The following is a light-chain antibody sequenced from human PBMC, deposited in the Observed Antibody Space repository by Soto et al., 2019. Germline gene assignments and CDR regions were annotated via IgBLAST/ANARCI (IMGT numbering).Light chain of an antibody. V-gene: IGLV1-47*01. CDR2: RNN. CDR1: SSNIGSNF. J-gene: IGLJ2*01. Sequence: QAVLTQPPSASGTPGQRVTISCSGSSSNIGSNFVYWYQQLPGTAPKLLIYRNNQRPSGVPDRFSVSKSGTSASLAISGLGSEDEADYYCAAWDDSLSGVVFGGGTKVTVL. CDR3: AAWDDSLSGVV.